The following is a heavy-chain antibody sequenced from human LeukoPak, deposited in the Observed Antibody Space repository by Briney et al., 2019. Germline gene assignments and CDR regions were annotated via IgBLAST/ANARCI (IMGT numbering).Heavy chain of an antibody. CDR1: GYTFTSYD. Sequence: GASVKVSCKASGYTFTSYDINWVRQATGHGLEWMGWMNPNSGNTGYAQKFQGRVTMTRNTSISTAYMELSSLRSEDTAVYYCARGGYGRYYYYYMDVWGKGTTVTVSS. CDR2: MNPNSGNT. D-gene: IGHD5-18*01. CDR3: ARGGYGRYYYYYMDV. J-gene: IGHJ6*03. V-gene: IGHV1-8*01.